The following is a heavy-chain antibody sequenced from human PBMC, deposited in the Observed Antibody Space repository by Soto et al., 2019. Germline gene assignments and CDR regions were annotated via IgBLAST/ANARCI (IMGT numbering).Heavy chain of an antibody. CDR1: GFSFNSYA. Sequence: QVQLVESGGGVVQPGGSLRLSCTASGFSFNSYAMHWVRQAPGRGLEWVAVISFDGRNKYYADSVKGRFTISRDNSKNTLYLQMNSLRAEDTAVFYCARDRSSSGYDYGDYWCQGTLVTVSS. V-gene: IGHV3-30*04. CDR2: ISFDGRNK. D-gene: IGHD5-12*01. CDR3: ARDRSSSGYDYGDY. J-gene: IGHJ4*02.